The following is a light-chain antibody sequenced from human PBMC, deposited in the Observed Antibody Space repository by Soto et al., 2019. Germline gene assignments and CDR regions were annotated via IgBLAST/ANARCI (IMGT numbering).Light chain of an antibody. CDR2: AAS. V-gene: IGKV1-27*01. CDR3: QKYDTHPLT. J-gene: IGKJ4*01. CDR1: QGISNY. Sequence: DIPMTQSPSSLSASVGDRVTITCRASQGISNYLAWYQQKPGKVPMLLIYAASTLQSGVPSRFSGSISATDFTLTISSLQPEDVGTYYCQKYDTHPLTFGGETKVEIK.